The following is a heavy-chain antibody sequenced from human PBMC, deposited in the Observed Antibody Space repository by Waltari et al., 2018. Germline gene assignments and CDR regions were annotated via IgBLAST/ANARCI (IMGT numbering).Heavy chain of an antibody. V-gene: IGHV4-30-4*08. CDR2: IYYSGST. CDR1: GGSISSGAYY. CDR3: ARGIVVVPAAIRGYFDY. Sequence: QVQLQESGPGLVKPSQTLSLTCTVSGGSISSGAYYWSWLRPPPGKGLEWIGYIYYSGSTYYNPSLKSRVTISVDTSKNQFSLKLSSVTAADTAVYYCARGIVVVPAAIRGYFDYWGQGTLVTVSS. J-gene: IGHJ4*02. D-gene: IGHD2-2*02.